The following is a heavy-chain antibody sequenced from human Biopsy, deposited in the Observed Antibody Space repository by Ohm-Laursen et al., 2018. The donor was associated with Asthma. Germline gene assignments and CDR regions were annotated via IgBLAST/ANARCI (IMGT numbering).Heavy chain of an antibody. D-gene: IGHD5-12*01. CDR2: TYYRSTWST. J-gene: IGHJ4*02. CDR3: ARVDVVATIIDY. Sequence: TLSLTCAISGDSVSNTRAVWSWIRQSPSRGLEWLGRTYYRSTWSTDYPVSLKSRMSIVPDTSKNHVSLQLNSVTSEDTAVYYCARVDVVATIIDYWGQGIPVTVSS. CDR1: GDSVSNTRAV. V-gene: IGHV6-1*01.